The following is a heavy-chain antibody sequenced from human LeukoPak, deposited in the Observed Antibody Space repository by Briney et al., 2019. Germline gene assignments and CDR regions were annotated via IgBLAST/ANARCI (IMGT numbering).Heavy chain of an antibody. CDR3: AKDIGDPLRVAFDI. D-gene: IGHD2-21*01. CDR1: GFTFSTYA. V-gene: IGHV3-23*01. J-gene: IGHJ3*02. Sequence: GGSLRLSCAASGFTFSTYAMSWVRQAPGKGLEWVSAISNSGISTYYADSVKGRFTISRDISKNTLYLQMDSLRAEDTAVYYCAKDIGDPLRVAFDIWGQGTMVTVSS. CDR2: ISNSGIST.